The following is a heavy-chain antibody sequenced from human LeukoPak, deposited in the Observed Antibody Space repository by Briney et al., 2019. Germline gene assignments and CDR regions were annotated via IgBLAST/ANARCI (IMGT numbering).Heavy chain of an antibody. Sequence: GGSLRLSXAASGFTFSSYAMSWARQAPGKGLEWVSAISGSGGSTYYADSVKGRFTISRDNSKNTLYLQMNSLRAEDTAVYYCAKDLGGYQNYWGQGTLVTVSS. CDR1: GFTFSSYA. J-gene: IGHJ4*02. V-gene: IGHV3-23*01. CDR2: ISGSGGST. CDR3: AKDLGGYQNY. D-gene: IGHD5-12*01.